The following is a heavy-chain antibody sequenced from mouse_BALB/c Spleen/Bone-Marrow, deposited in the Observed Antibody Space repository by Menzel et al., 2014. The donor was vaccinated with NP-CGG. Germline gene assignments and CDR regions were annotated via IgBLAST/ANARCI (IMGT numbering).Heavy chain of an antibody. CDR1: GFSLTSYD. J-gene: IGHJ4*01. CDR2: IWTGGGT. Sequence: VKLVESGPGLVAPSQSLSITCTVSGFSLTSYDISWIRQPPGKGLEWLGVIWTGGGTNYNSAFMSRLSISKDNSKSQVFLKMNSLQTDDTAIYYCVRDRRPSYAMDYWGQGTSVTVSS. V-gene: IGHV2-9-2*01. CDR3: VRDRRPSYAMDY.